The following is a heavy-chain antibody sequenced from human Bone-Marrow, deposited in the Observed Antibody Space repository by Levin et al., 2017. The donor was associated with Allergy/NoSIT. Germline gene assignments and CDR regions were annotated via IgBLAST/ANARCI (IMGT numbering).Heavy chain of an antibody. V-gene: IGHV4-59*01. D-gene: IGHD3-3*01. J-gene: IGHJ4*02. CDR2: TYYSGSS. Sequence: SETLSLTCTFSGASTGNYKWTWIRQPPGKGLEWIGYTYYSGSSHYNPSLQSRVTISVDTSKNQFSLRLSSVTAADTAVYYWARFWSAFDYWGQGTLVTVSS. CDR3: ARFWSAFDY. CDR1: GASTGNYK.